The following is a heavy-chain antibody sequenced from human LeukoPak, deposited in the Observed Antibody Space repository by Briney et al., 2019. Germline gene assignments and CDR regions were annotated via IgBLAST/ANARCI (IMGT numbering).Heavy chain of an antibody. Sequence: SVKVSCKASRGTFSSYAISWVRQAPGQGLEWMGGIIPIFGTANYAQKFQGRVTITADESTSTAYMELSSLRSEDTAVYDCAGLQRYCSSTSCYEGAFDIWGQRTMVTVSS. V-gene: IGHV1-69*13. CDR2: IIPIFGTA. CDR1: RGTFSSYA. CDR3: AGLQRYCSSTSCYEGAFDI. D-gene: IGHD2-2*01. J-gene: IGHJ3*02.